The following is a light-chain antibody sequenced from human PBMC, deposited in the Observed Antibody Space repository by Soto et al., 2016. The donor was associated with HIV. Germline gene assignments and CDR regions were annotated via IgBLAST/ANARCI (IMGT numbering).Light chain of an antibody. V-gene: IGLV3-25*03. CDR1: ALPHRF. J-gene: IGLJ2*01. Sequence: SYELTQPPSVSVSPGQTARITCSGDALPHRFVYWYQQRPGRAPILVIYNDSERPSGIPERFSGSTSGTTVTLTINGVQAEDEADYYCQSIHSSDKYVVFGGGTKLTVL. CDR2: NDS. CDR3: QSIHSSDKYVV.